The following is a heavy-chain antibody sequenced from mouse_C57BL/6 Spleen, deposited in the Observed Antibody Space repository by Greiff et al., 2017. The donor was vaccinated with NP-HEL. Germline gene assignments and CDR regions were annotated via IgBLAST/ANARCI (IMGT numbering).Heavy chain of an antibody. Sequence: QSGPGLVKPSQSLSLSCSVTGYSITSGYYWNWIRQFPGNKLEWMGYISYDGSNNYNPSLKNRISITRDTSKNQFFLKLNSVTTEDTATYYCASMGSNYPGAMDYWGQGTSVTVSS. V-gene: IGHV3-6*01. J-gene: IGHJ4*01. CDR1: GYSITSGYY. CDR2: ISYDGSN. D-gene: IGHD2-5*01. CDR3: ASMGSNYPGAMDY.